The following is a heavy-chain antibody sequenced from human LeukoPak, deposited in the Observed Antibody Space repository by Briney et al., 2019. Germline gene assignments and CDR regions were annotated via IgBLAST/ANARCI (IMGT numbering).Heavy chain of an antibody. CDR3: ARDLGGSYYPYYFDY. CDR1: GGSFSGYY. Sequence: SETLSLTCAVYGGSFSGYYWSWIRQPPGKGLEWIGEINHSGSTNYNPSLKSRVTMSLDTSKNQFSLKLSSVTAADTAVYYCARDLGGSYYPYYFDYWGQGTLVTVSS. V-gene: IGHV4-34*01. D-gene: IGHD1-26*01. J-gene: IGHJ4*02. CDR2: INHSGST.